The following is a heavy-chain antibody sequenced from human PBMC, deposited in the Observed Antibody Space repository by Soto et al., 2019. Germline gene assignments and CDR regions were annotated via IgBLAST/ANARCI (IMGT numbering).Heavy chain of an antibody. Sequence: GGSLRLSCAASGFTFSSYAMSWVRQAPGKGLEWVSGLSGSGDSTYYADSVKGRFTISRDNSKNTMYMQMNSLRVEDTAVYYCAKSGTQQRAPTYFDYWGQGTLVTVSS. V-gene: IGHV3-23*01. J-gene: IGHJ4*02. CDR1: GFTFSSYA. CDR3: AKSGTQQRAPTYFDY. D-gene: IGHD2-2*01. CDR2: LSGSGDST.